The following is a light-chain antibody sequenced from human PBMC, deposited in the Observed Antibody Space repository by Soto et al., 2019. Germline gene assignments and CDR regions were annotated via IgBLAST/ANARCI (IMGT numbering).Light chain of an antibody. V-gene: IGKV3-20*01. CDR2: GAS. Sequence: EIVLMQSPGTLSLSPGERVTLSCRASQSVRSNYLAWYQQKPGQAPRLLIYGASSRATGIPDKFSGSGSGTDFSLTISILEPEDFAVYYCQQYGSSPITFGGGTKVEIK. CDR1: QSVRSNY. CDR3: QQYGSSPIT. J-gene: IGKJ4*01.